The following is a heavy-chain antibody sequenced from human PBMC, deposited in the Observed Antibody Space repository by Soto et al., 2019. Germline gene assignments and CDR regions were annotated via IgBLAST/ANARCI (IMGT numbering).Heavy chain of an antibody. CDR2: IYYSGST. J-gene: IGHJ6*02. CDR3: ARDVGEAAAGNENYYYYGMDV. CDR1: GGSVSSGSYY. Sequence: SETLSLTCTVSGGSVSSGSYYWSWIRQPPGKGLEWIGYIYYSGSTNYNPSLKSRVTISVDTSKNQFSLKLSSVTAADTAVYYCARDVGEAAAGNENYYYYGMDVWGQGTTVTVSS. V-gene: IGHV4-61*01. D-gene: IGHD6-13*01.